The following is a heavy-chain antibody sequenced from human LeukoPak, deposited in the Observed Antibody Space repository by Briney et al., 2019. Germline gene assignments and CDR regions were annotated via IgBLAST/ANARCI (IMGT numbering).Heavy chain of an antibody. V-gene: IGHV4-30-2*01. J-gene: IGHJ3*02. D-gene: IGHD3-22*01. CDR1: GGSISSGGYY. Sequence: SETLSLTCTVSGGSISSGGYYWSWIRQPPGKGLEWIGYIYHSGSTYYNPSLKSRVTISVDRSKDQFSLKLSSVTAADTAVYYCARGGTMIVVAADAFDIWGQGTMVTVSS. CDR2: IYHSGST. CDR3: ARGGTMIVVAADAFDI.